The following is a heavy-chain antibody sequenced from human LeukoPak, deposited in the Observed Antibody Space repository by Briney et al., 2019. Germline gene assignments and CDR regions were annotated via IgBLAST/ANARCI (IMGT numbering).Heavy chain of an antibody. Sequence: PGGSLRLSCAASGFTVSSNYMSWVRQAPGKGLEWVSVIYSGGSTYYADSVKGRFTISRDNSKNTLYLQMNSLRAEDTAVYYCARDRGSGWYEAFDIWGQGTMVTVSS. CDR1: GFTVSSNY. D-gene: IGHD6-19*01. V-gene: IGHV3-66*01. J-gene: IGHJ3*02. CDR3: ARDRGSGWYEAFDI. CDR2: IYSGGST.